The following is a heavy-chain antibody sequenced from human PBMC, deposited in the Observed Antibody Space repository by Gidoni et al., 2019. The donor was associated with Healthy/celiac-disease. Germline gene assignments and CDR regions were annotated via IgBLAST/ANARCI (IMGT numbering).Heavy chain of an antibody. CDR3: ARDLYYYDSSGPKTG. Sequence: QVQLVQSGAEVKKPGSSVKVSCKASGGTFSSYTLSWVRQAPGPGLEWMGRIIPILGIANYAQKFQGRVTITADKSTSTAYMELSSLRSEDTAVYYCARDLYYYDSSGPKTGWGQGTLVTVSS. J-gene: IGHJ4*02. V-gene: IGHV1-69*08. CDR1: GGTFSSYT. CDR2: IIPILGIA. D-gene: IGHD3-22*01.